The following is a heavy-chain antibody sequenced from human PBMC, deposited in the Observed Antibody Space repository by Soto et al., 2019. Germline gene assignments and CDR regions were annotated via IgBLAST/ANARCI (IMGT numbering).Heavy chain of an antibody. D-gene: IGHD3-10*01. J-gene: IGHJ6*03. CDR1: GGSFSGYY. CDR2: INHSGST. V-gene: IGHV4-34*01. CDR3: ARGGGRGRPRGHYYYYYMDV. Sequence: SETLSLTCAVYGGSFSGYYWSWIRQPPGKGLEWIGEINHSGSTNYNPSLKSRVTISVDTSKNQFSLKLSSVTAADTAVYYCARGGGRGRPRGHYYYYYMDVWGKGTTVTVSS.